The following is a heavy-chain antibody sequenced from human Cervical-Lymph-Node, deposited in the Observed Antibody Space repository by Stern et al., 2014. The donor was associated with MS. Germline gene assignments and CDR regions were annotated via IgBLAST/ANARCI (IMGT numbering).Heavy chain of an antibody. V-gene: IGHV1-18*01. CDR3: ARDGRCTSAVCPYFYYYTMDV. CDR1: GYTFTNYG. J-gene: IGHJ6*02. D-gene: IGHD2-8*01. CDR2: ISANNGNT. Sequence: VQLVESGAEVRKPGASGKVSCKASGYTFTNYGFSWVRQAPGQGLEWMGWISANNGNTNFAQKFQGRVTMSTDTSTSTAYMELRSLRSDDTAVYYCARDGRCTSAVCPYFYYYTMDVWGQGTTVTVSS.